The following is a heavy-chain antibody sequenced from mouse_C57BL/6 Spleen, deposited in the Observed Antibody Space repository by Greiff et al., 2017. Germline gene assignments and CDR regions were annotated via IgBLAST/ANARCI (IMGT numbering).Heavy chain of an antibody. CDR1: GSTFTDSY. Sequence: EVQGVESGGGLVQPGGSLSLSCAASGSTFTDSYMSWVRQPPGKALEWLGFIRNKANGYTTEYSSSVKGRFTISSDNSQSILYRQMNALRAEDSATYYCARYRGTVVATDAMDYWGQGTSVTVSS. D-gene: IGHD1-1*01. CDR3: ARYRGTVVATDAMDY. CDR2: IRNKANGYTT. J-gene: IGHJ4*01. V-gene: IGHV7-3*01.